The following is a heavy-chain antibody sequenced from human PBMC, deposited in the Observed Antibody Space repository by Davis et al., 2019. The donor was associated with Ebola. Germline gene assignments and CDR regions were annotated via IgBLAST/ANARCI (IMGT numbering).Heavy chain of an antibody. CDR1: GYSFTSYW. CDR3: AGSRYYYYGMDV. Sequence: GESLKISCKGSGYSFTSYWISWVRQMPGKGLEWMGRIDPSDSYTNYSPSFQGHVTISADKSFSTAYLQWSSLKASDTAMYYCAGSRYYYYGMDVWGQGTTVTVSS. V-gene: IGHV5-10-1*01. CDR2: IDPSDSYT. J-gene: IGHJ6*02.